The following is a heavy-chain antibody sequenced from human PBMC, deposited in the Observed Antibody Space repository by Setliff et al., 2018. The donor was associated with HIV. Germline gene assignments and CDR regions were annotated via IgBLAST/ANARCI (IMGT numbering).Heavy chain of an antibody. D-gene: IGHD3-22*01. CDR1: GFNFNDFG. CDR2: IWYDGTEK. CDR3: AKDLQTYYYDSSGSPYYGMDV. J-gene: IGHJ6*02. Sequence: PGGSLRLSCVASGFNFNDFGMHWVRQAPGRGLEWVALIWYDGTEKYYADSVKGRFTISRYNAKNTLYLEMNSLRAEDTAVYYCAKDLQTYYYDSSGSPYYGMDVWGQGTTVTVSS. V-gene: IGHV3-33*06.